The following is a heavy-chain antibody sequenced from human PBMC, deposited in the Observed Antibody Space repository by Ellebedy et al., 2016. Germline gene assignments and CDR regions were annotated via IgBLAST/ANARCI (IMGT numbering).Heavy chain of an antibody. CDR3: ASAPLQKSIDDY. Sequence: ASVKVSXXASGYTFTSYGISWVRQAPGQGLEWMGWISAYNGNTNYAQKLQGRVTITADKSTSTAYMELSSLRSEDTAVYYCASAPLQKSIDDYWGQGTLVTVSS. D-gene: IGHD3-3*02. V-gene: IGHV1-18*01. J-gene: IGHJ4*02. CDR2: ISAYNGNT. CDR1: GYTFTSYG.